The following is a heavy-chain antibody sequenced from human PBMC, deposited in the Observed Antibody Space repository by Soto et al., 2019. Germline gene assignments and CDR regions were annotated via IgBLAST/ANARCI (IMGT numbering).Heavy chain of an antibody. CDR1: GGTFSSYT. V-gene: IGHV1-69*08. D-gene: IGHD5-12*01. Sequence: QVQLVQSGAEVKKPGSSVKVSCKASGGTFSSYTISWVRQAPGQGLEWMGRIIPILGIANYAQKFQGRVTITADKSTSTAYMELSSLRSEDTAVYYGARDHSRRGYSGYDYGIDYWGQGTLVTVSS. CDR2: IIPILGIA. J-gene: IGHJ4*02. CDR3: ARDHSRRGYSGYDYGIDY.